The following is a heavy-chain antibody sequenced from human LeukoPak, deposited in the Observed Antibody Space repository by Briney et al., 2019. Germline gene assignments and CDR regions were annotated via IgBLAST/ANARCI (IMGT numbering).Heavy chain of an antibody. D-gene: IGHD6-13*01. CDR1: GFTFSSYS. J-gene: IGHJ3*02. CDR2: ISSSSSTI. CDR3: ARSIAAAAPPAFDI. V-gene: IGHV3-48*01. Sequence: PGGSLRLSCAASGFTFSSYSMNWVRQAPGKGLEWVSYISSSSSTIYYADSVKGRFTISRDNAKNSLYLQMNSLRAEDTAVYYRARSIAAAAPPAFDIWGQGTMVTVSS.